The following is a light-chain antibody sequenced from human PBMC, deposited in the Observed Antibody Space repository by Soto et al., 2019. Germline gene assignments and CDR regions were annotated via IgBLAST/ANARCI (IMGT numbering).Light chain of an antibody. CDR3: CSDAGRSTYV. V-gene: IGLV2-23*02. Sequence: QSVLTQPASVSGSPGQSITISCTRTNSDVGSFNFVSWYQQHPGKAPKVMIYEVTKRPSGVSDRFSGSKSGDTASLTVSGLQAEDEADYYCCSDAGRSTYVFGPGTKVTGL. CDR1: NSDVGSFNF. CDR2: EVT. J-gene: IGLJ1*01.